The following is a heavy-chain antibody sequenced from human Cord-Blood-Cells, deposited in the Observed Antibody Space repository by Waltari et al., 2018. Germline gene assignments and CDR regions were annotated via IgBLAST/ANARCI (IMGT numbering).Heavy chain of an antibody. J-gene: IGHJ3*02. CDR1: GYTFTSYY. CDR3: ARDRGPNDAFDI. V-gene: IGHV1-46*01. CDR2: INPSGGST. D-gene: IGHD3-10*01. Sequence: QVQLVQSGAEVKKPGASVKVSCQASGYTFTSYYMPWVRQAPGQGLEWMGIINPSGGSTSYAQKFQGRVTMTRDTSTSTVYMELSSLRSEDTAVYYCARDRGPNDAFDIWGQGTMVTVSS.